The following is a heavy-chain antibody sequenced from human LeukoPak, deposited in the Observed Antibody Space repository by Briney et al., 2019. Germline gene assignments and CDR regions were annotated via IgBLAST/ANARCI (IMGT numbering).Heavy chain of an antibody. CDR3: AKDSCSSTSCYWDY. Sequence: SGGSLRLSCAASGFTFSTYAMNWARQAPGKGLEWVSVISGSGGSTYYADSVKGRFTISRGNSKNTLYLQMNSLRAEDTAVYYCAKDSCSSTSCYWDYWGQGTLVTVSS. J-gene: IGHJ4*02. D-gene: IGHD2-2*01. CDR1: GFTFSTYA. CDR2: ISGSGGST. V-gene: IGHV3-23*01.